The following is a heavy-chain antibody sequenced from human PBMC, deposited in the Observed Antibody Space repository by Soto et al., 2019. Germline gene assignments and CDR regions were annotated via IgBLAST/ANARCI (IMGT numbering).Heavy chain of an antibody. Sequence: PSETLSLTCTVSGGSISSGGYYWSWIRQHPGKGLEWIGYIYYSGSTYYNPSLKSRVTISVDTSKNQFSLKLRSVTAADTAVYYCARRFNLKYYFDYWGQGTLVTVSS. CDR1: GGSISSGGYY. D-gene: IGHD3-10*01. CDR3: ARRFNLKYYFDY. J-gene: IGHJ4*02. V-gene: IGHV4-31*03. CDR2: IYYSGST.